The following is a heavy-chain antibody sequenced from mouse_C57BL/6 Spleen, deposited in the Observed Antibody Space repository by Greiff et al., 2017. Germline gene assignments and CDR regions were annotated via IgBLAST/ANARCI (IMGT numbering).Heavy chain of an antibody. D-gene: IGHD4-1*01. CDR3: TRERNWDDY. J-gene: IGHJ2*01. CDR1: GYTFTDYE. CDR2: IDPETGGT. Sequence: QVHVKQSGAELVRPGASVTLSCKASGYTFTDYEMHWVKQTPVHGLEWIGAIDPETGGTAYNQKFKGKAILTADKSSSTAYMELRSLTSEDSAVYYCTRERNWDDYWGQGTTLTVSS. V-gene: IGHV1-15*01.